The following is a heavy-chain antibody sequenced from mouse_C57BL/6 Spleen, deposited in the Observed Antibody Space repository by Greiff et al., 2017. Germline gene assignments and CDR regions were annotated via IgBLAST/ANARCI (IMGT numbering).Heavy chain of an antibody. D-gene: IGHD1-1*01. V-gene: IGHV5-17*01. Sequence: EVKVEESGGGLVKPGGSLKLSCAASGFTFSDYGMHWVRQAPEKGLEWVAYISSGSSTIYYADTVKGRFTISRDNAKNTLFLQMTSLRSEDTAMYYCARGATVVGDWGQGTSVTVSS. CDR1: GFTFSDYG. CDR3: ARGATVVGD. J-gene: IGHJ4*01. CDR2: ISSGSSTI.